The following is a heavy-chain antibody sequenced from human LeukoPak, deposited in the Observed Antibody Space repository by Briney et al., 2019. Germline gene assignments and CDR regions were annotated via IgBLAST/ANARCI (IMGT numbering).Heavy chain of an antibody. J-gene: IGHJ4*02. V-gene: IGHV1-2*02. CDR2: INPNSGGT. CDR3: ARDTVVPAATFDY. D-gene: IGHD2-2*01. CDR1: GYTFTGYY. Sequence: PGASVKVSCTASGYTFTGYYMHWVRQAPGQGLEWMGWINPNSGGTNYAQKFQGRVTMTRDTSISTAYMELSRLRSDDTAVYYCARDTVVPAATFDYWGQGTLVTVSS.